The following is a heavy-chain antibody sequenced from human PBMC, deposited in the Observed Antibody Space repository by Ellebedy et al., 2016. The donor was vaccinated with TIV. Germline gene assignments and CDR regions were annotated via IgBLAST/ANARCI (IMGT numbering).Heavy chain of an antibody. D-gene: IGHD3-10*01. J-gene: IGHJ3*02. CDR2: IIPSSSYI. CDR3: AREGERGYYGSGTNDALDI. Sequence: GGSLRLSCAASGFTFSNYHINWVRQAPGKGLEWVSSIIPSSSYIFYADPVKGRFTISRDNAKNSLYLQTNSLRAEDTAVYYCAREGERGYYGSGTNDALDIWGQGTMVTVSS. CDR1: GFTFSNYH. V-gene: IGHV3-21*01.